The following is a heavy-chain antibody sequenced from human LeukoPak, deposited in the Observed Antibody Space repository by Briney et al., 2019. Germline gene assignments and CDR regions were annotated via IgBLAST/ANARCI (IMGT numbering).Heavy chain of an antibody. V-gene: IGHV1-46*01. CDR3: ASPSYSDFWSGYYPLDY. J-gene: IGHJ4*02. D-gene: IGHD3-3*01. CDR2: INPSGGST. Sequence: ASVKVSCKASGYTFTSYYMHWIRQAPGQGLEWMAIINPSGGSTSYAQKFQGRVTMTRDTSTSTVYMELSSLRSEDTAVYYCASPSYSDFWSGYYPLDYWGQGTLVPVSS. CDR1: GYTFTSYY.